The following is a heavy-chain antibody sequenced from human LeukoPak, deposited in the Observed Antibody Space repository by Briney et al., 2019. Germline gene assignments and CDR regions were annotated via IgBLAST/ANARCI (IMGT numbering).Heavy chain of an antibody. Sequence: LGGSLRLSCAASGFTFSTYSMTWVRQAPGKGLEWVSSISGSSNYIYYADSVKGRFTISRDNSKNTLYLQMNSLRAEDTAVYYCARKNWNDVPFDYWGQGTLVTVSS. CDR3: ARKNWNDVPFDY. J-gene: IGHJ4*02. CDR2: ISGSSNYI. V-gene: IGHV3-21*01. D-gene: IGHD1-1*01. CDR1: GFTFSTYS.